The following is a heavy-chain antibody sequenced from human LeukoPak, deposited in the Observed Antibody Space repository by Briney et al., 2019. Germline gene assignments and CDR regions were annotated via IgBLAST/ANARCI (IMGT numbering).Heavy chain of an antibody. CDR2: ISGRGGST. J-gene: IGHJ4*02. D-gene: IGHD5-24*01. CDR1: GSTFSSYA. Sequence: GGSLRLSCAASGSTFSSYAMSWVSQEPGKGLGWVSAISGRGGSTYYADSVKGRFTISRDNSKNTLYLQMNSLRAEDTAVYYCARGVEMATISGIDYWGQGTLVTVSS. V-gene: IGHV3-23*01. CDR3: ARGVEMATISGIDY.